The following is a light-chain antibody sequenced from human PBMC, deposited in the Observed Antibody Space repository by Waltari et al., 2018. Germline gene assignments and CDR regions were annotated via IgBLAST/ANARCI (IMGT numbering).Light chain of an antibody. CDR2: WAA. CDR1: QSILYRSSNRNA. J-gene: IGKJ4*01. CDR3: QQYYNAPLT. V-gene: IGKV4-1*01. Sequence: DIVMTQSPDSLAVSLGERATINCKSSQSILYRSSNRNALAWYQQKPEQPPKLLFFWAATRESGAPDRFSVSGSGTDFTLTISSLQAEDVAVYYCQQYYNAPLTFGGGTKVEIK.